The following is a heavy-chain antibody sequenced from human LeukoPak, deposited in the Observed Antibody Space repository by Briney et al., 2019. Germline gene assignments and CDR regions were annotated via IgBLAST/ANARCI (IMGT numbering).Heavy chain of an antibody. J-gene: IGHJ4*02. CDR2: ISGSGGST. V-gene: IGHV3-23*01. CDR3: AKDFGEMATIPAESGFDY. D-gene: IGHD5-24*01. Sequence: PGGSLRLSCAASGFTFSSYAMSWVRQAPGKGLEWVSAISGSGGSTYYADSVKGRFTISRDNSKNTLYLQMNSLRAEDTAVYYCAKDFGEMATIPAESGFDYWGQGTLVTVSS. CDR1: GFTFSSYA.